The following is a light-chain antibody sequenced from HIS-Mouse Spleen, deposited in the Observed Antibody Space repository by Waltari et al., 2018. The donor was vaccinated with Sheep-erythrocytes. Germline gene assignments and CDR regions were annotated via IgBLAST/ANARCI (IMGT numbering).Light chain of an antibody. CDR1: KLGDKY. CDR3: QAWDSSTVV. Sequence: SYELTQPPSVSVSPGQTASITCSGDKLGDKYACWYHQKPGKSPVLVIYQDSKRPSGIPGRFSGSNSGNTANLTISGTQAMDEADYYGQAWDSSTVVFGGGTKLTVL. V-gene: IGLV3-1*01. J-gene: IGLJ2*01. CDR2: QDS.